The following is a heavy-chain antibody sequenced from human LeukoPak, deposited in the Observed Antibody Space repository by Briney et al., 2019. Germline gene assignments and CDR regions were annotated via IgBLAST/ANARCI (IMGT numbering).Heavy chain of an antibody. J-gene: IGHJ5*02. CDR1: GFTFSSYA. V-gene: IGHV3-23*01. Sequence: PGGSLRLSCAASGFTFSSYAMSWVRQAPGKGLEWVSAISGSGGSTHYADSVKGRFTISRDNSKNTLYLQMNSLRAEDTAVYYCACYGSGSRNWFDPWGQGTLVTVSS. D-gene: IGHD3-10*01. CDR2: ISGSGGST. CDR3: ACYGSGSRNWFDP.